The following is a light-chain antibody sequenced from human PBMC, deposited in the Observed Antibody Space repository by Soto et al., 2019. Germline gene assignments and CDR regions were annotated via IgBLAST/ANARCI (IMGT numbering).Light chain of an antibody. V-gene: IGKV3-15*01. Sequence: EIVMTQSPATLSVSPGERVTLSCRASQSVSSNLAWYQQKPGQAPGRLFYAASTRATGIPGRFSGSGSGTEFTLTISSLHSEDFAVYYCQQYSKWPLTFGGGTKVEIK. CDR3: QQYSKWPLT. CDR1: QSVSSN. CDR2: AAS. J-gene: IGKJ4*01.